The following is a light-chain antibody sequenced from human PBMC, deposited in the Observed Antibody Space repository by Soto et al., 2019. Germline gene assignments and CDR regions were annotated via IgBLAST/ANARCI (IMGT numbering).Light chain of an antibody. CDR2: SAS. V-gene: IGKV1-39*01. CDR1: QSISSY. Sequence: DIQMTQSPSSLSASVGDRVTITCRASQSISSYLNWYQQKPGKAPNLLIYSASSLQSGVPSRFSGSGSGTDFTLTISSLQREDFATYYCQQSYSTPWTFGQGTKVQT. CDR3: QQSYSTPWT. J-gene: IGKJ1*01.